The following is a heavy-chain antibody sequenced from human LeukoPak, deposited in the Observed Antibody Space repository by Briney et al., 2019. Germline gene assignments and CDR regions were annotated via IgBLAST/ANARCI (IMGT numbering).Heavy chain of an antibody. V-gene: IGHV3-30*02. CDR1: GFTFSSYG. D-gene: IGHD3-22*01. Sequence: PGGSLRLSCAASGFTFSSYGMYWVRQAPGKGLEWVTFIRYDGNNKSYADSVKGRFTISRDNSKNTVYLQMNSLRTEDTAVYYCARDYDSSGYYYWGQGTLVTVSS. CDR2: IRYDGNNK. J-gene: IGHJ4*02. CDR3: ARDYDSSGYYY.